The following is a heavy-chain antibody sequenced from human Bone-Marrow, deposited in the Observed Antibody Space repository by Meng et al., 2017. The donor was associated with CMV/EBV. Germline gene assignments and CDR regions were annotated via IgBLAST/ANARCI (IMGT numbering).Heavy chain of an antibody. CDR2: ISPNSGGT. J-gene: IGHJ6*02. CDR3: ARDRIAAAAEYYYYGMDV. Sequence: ASVKVSCKASGYTFTGYYMHWVRQAPGQGLEWMGWISPNSGGTNYAQKFQGRVTMTRDTSISTAYMELSRLRSDDTAVYYCARDRIAAAAEYYYYGMDVWGQGTTVTVSS. CDR1: GYTFTGYY. D-gene: IGHD6-13*01. V-gene: IGHV1-2*02.